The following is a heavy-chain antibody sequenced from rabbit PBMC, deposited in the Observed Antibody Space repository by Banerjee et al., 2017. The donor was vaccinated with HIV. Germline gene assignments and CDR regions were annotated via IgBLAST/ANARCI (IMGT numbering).Heavy chain of an antibody. CDR3: ARSRYGTAIVYSM. V-gene: IGHV1S45*01. Sequence: QEQLEESGGDLVKPEGSLTLTCTASGFSFSSGYWICWVRQAPGKGLEWTACINAGDGRTHYASWAKGRFTISKTSSTTVTLQMTSLTAADTATYFCARSRYGTAIVYSMWGPGTLVTVS. CDR1: GFSFSSGYW. J-gene: IGHJ4*01. CDR2: INAGDGRT. D-gene: IGHD7-1*01.